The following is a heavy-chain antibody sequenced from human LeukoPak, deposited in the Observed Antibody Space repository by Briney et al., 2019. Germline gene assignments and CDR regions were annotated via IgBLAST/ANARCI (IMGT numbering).Heavy chain of an antibody. Sequence: PGGSLRLSCAASGFTFSNYAMNWVRQAPGKGLEWVSGISGSGEYTYYADSVKGRFTVSRDNSNDTLYLQMSGLRAEDTAVYYCAKGAQYSRDSSFDYWGQGTLVTVSS. V-gene: IGHV3-23*01. J-gene: IGHJ4*02. CDR2: ISGSGEYT. CDR1: GFTFSNYA. D-gene: IGHD5-18*01. CDR3: AKGAQYSRDSSFDY.